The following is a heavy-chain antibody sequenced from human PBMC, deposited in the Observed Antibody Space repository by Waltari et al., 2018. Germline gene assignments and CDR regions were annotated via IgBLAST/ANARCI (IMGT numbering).Heavy chain of an antibody. CDR1: GGSFSGYY. CDR3: ARGLRSGYYSDY. CDR2: INHSGST. Sequence: QVQLQQWGAGLLKPSETLSLTCAVYGGSFSGYYWSWIRQPPGKGLEWIGEINHSGSTNYNPSLKSRVTISVDTSKNQFSLKRSSVTAADTAVYYCARGLRSGYYSDYWGQGTLVTVSS. D-gene: IGHD3-3*01. V-gene: IGHV4-34*01. J-gene: IGHJ4*02.